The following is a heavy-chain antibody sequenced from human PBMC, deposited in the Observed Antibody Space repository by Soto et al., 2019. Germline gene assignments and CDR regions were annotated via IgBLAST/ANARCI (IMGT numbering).Heavy chain of an antibody. CDR1: GFTFSSYS. CDR2: ISSSSSYI. J-gene: IGHJ4*02. Sequence: GGSLRLSCAASGFTFSSYSMNWVRQAPGKGLEWVSSISSSSSYIYYADSVKGRFTISRDNAKNSLYLQMNSLRAEDTAVYYCARGRVATDHSNFDYWGQGTLVTVSS. CDR3: ARGRVATDHSNFDY. V-gene: IGHV3-21*01. D-gene: IGHD5-12*01.